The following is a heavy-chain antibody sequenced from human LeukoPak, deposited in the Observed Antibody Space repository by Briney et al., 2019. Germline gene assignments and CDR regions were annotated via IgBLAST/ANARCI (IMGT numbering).Heavy chain of an antibody. D-gene: IGHD3-10*01. CDR2: INTEGTST. J-gene: IGHJ4*02. CDR3: ARAPLMVRGITPPFDH. CDR1: GFPFGNFW. Sequence: GGSLRLSCEALGFPFGNFWMHWVRQAPGKGLEWASRINTEGTSTNYADSVKGRFTISRDNAKNTLYLQMNSLRADDTSVYYCARAPLMVRGITPPFDHWGQGTLVTVYS. V-gene: IGHV3-74*01.